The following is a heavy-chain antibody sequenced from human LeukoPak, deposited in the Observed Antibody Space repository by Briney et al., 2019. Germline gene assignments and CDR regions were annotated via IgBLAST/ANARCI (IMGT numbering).Heavy chain of an antibody. V-gene: IGHV3-9*01. CDR1: GFTFDDYA. J-gene: IGHJ3*02. D-gene: IGHD1-1*01. CDR2: ISWNSGSI. CDR3: AKDPRSLEEGAFDI. Sequence: GGSLRLSCAASGFTFDDYAMHWVRQAPGKGLEWVSGISWNSGSIGYADSVKGRFTISRDNSKNTLYLQMNSLRAEDTAVYYCAKDPRSLEEGAFDIWGQGTMVTVSS.